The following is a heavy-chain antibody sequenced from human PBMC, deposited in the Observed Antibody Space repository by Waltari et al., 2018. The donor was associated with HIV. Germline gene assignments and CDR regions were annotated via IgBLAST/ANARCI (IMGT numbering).Heavy chain of an antibody. V-gene: IGHV4-30-4*08. Sequence: QVHLQESGPGLVKPSQTLSLTCTVPGGPITGGDLYCSWFRQPPGKGLEWIGNMYYTGTTYYNPSLESRVTISLETSNNQFSLRLNSVTAADTAVYYCARADFWSGYYFAFDIWGQGTMVTVSS. CDR2: MYYTGTT. J-gene: IGHJ3*02. CDR1: GGPITGGDLY. CDR3: ARADFWSGYYFAFDI. D-gene: IGHD3-3*01.